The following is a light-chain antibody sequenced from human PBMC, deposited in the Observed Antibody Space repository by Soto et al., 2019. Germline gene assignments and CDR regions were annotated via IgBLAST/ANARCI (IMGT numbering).Light chain of an antibody. J-gene: IGKJ4*01. CDR3: QQYGSSPLT. CDR1: QSFTSRF. CDR2: DVA. Sequence: EIVLTQSPATLSLSPGERATLSCGASQSFTSRFIAWYQQKPGLAPRLLIYDVASRATGIPDRFSGSGSGTDFTLTISRLEPEDFAVYYCQQYGSSPLTFGGGTKVEIK. V-gene: IGKV3D-20*01.